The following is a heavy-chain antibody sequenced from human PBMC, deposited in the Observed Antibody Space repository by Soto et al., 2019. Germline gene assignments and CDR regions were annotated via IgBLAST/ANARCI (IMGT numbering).Heavy chain of an antibody. CDR3: ARGVSTIPLDY. J-gene: IGHJ4*02. Sequence: QVQLQESGPGLVKPSETLSLTCTVSGGSVSSGSYYWSWIRQPPGKGLEWIGYIYYSGSTNYNPSLKSRVTISVDTSKNQFSLKLSSVTAADTAVYYCARGVSTIPLDYWGQGTLVTGSS. CDR1: GGSVSSGSYY. V-gene: IGHV4-61*01. D-gene: IGHD2-2*02. CDR2: IYYSGST.